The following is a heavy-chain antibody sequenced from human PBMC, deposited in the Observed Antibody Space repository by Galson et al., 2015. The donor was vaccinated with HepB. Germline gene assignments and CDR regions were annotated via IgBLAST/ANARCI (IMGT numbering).Heavy chain of an antibody. CDR2: VSGSGGST. D-gene: IGHD3-22*01. J-gene: IGHJ5*02. CDR3: AKGGRGSSGYYPLDS. Sequence: SLRLPCAVSGLTFSGHAMSWARQAPGKGLEWVASVSGSGGSTFYADPVKGRFTISRENSANTLNLQLNNVRAEDTAVYYCAKGGRGSSGYYPLDSWGQGTLATVSS. CDR1: GLTFSGHA. V-gene: IGHV3-23*01.